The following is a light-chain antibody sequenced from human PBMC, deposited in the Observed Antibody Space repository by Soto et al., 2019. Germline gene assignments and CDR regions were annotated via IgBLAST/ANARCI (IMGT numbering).Light chain of an antibody. CDR1: QGISSY. CDR3: HEFNSFPLT. V-gene: IGKV1-9*01. CDR2: SAS. Sequence: DIQLTQSPSSLSASVGDRVTITCRASQGISSYLAWYQQKPGKAPQLLIYSASTLQSGVPSRFSGSGSGTEYTLTIGSLQPEDLATYYCHEFNSFPLTFGGGTKVEIK. J-gene: IGKJ4*01.